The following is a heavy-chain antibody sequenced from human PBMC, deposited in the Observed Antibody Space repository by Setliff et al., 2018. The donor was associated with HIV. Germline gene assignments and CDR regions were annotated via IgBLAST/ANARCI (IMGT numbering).Heavy chain of an antibody. CDR3: ARGVDLLTAPSYYYYYMDV. J-gene: IGHJ6*03. D-gene: IGHD3-9*01. CDR2: ISGSGGRT. Sequence: GGSLRLSCAASGFTFSSYAMSWVRQAPGKGLEWVSAISGSGGRTYYADSVKGRFTISRDNAKKSLYLQMNSLRAEDTAVYYCARGVDLLTAPSYYYYYMDVWGKGTTVTVSS. V-gene: IGHV3-23*01. CDR1: GFTFSSYA.